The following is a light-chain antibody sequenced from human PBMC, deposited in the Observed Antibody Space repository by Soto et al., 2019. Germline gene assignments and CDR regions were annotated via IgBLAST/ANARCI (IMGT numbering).Light chain of an antibody. V-gene: IGLV2-14*01. CDR2: DVS. CDR1: GIDVGGYNY. J-gene: IGLJ2*01. Sequence: QSVLTQPASVSGSPGQSITISCTGTGIDVGGYNYVSWYQQHPGKAPKVMIYDVSNRPSGVSNRFSGSKSGNTASLTISGLQAEDEADYYCSSYTSASTPVVFGGGTKLTVL. CDR3: SSYTSASTPVV.